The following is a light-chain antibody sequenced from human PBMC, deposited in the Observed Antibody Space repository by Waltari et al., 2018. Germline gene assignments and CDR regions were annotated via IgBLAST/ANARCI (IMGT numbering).Light chain of an antibody. CDR1: QSVSSY. CDR3: QQRSNWPLGYT. CDR2: DAS. V-gene: IGKV3-11*01. J-gene: IGKJ2*01. Sequence: EILLTQSPATLSLSPGERATLSCRASQSVSSYLAWYQQKPGQAPRLLIYDASNRATGIPARFSGSGSGTDFTLTISSLEPEDFAVYYCQQRSNWPLGYTFGQGTKLEIK.